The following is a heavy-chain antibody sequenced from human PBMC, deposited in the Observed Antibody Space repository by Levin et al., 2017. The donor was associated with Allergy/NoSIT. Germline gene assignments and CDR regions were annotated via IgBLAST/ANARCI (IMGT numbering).Heavy chain of an antibody. CDR3: ARGGRFSSRRQYSSSWYRLGRAFDI. CDR2: ISSNGGST. D-gene: IGHD6-13*01. Sequence: GESLKISCAASGFTFSSYAMHWVRQAPGKGLEYVSAISSNGGSTYYANSVKGRFTISRDNSKNTLYLQMGSLRAEDMAVYYCARGGRFSSRRQYSSSWYRLGRAFDIWGQGTMVTVSS. J-gene: IGHJ3*02. V-gene: IGHV3-64*01. CDR1: GFTFSSYA.